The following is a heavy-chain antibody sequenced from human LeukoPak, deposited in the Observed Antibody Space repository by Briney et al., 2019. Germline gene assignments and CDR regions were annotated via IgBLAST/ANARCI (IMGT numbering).Heavy chain of an antibody. D-gene: IGHD1-26*01. Sequence: GESLKLSCAASGFTFTSYSMNWVRQAPGKGLEWVSTISGGGGSTYYADSVKGRFTISRDNSKNTLYLQVNSLRAEDTAVYYCAKGGKWDVTPFDYWGQGTLVTVSS. CDR1: GFTFTSYS. V-gene: IGHV3-23*01. J-gene: IGHJ4*02. CDR2: ISGGGGST. CDR3: AKGGKWDVTPFDY.